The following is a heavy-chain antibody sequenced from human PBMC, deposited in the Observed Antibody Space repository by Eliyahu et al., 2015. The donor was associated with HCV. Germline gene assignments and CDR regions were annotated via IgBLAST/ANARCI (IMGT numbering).Heavy chain of an antibody. V-gene: IGHV3-48*01. CDR2: ISSSSSTI. CDR3: ARERWFGELRSRWYFDL. J-gene: IGHJ2*01. Sequence: EVQLVESGGGLVQPGGSLRLSCAASGFTFXSYSMNWVRQAPGKGLEWVSYISSSSSTIYYADSVKGRFTISRDNAKNSLYLQMNSLRAEDTAVYYCARERWFGELRSRWYFDLWGRGTLVTVSS. D-gene: IGHD3-10*01. CDR1: GFTFXSYS.